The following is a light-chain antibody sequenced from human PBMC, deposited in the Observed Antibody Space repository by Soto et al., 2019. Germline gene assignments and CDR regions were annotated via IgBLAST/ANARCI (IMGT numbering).Light chain of an antibody. CDR2: DTS. J-gene: IGLJ2*01. CDR3: LLFYSGGRVV. CDR1: TGAVTSGHY. V-gene: IGLV7-46*01. Sequence: QAVVTQEHSLTVSPGGTVTLTCGSSTGAVTSGHYPYWFQQKPGQAPRTLIYDTSNKHSWTPARFSGSLLGGKAALTLSGAQPEDEAEYYCLLFYSGGRVVLGGGTKLTVL.